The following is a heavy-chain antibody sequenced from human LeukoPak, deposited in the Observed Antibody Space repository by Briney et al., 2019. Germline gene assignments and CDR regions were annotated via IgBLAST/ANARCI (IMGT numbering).Heavy chain of an antibody. CDR3: ARSGYSGYDSFDY. Sequence: GQSLKISCKGSGYSFTSYWIGWVRQMPGKGLEWMGIIYPGDSDTKYSPSFQGQVTISADKSISTAYLQWSSLKASDTAMYYCARSGYSGYDSFDYWGQGTLVTVSS. J-gene: IGHJ4*02. CDR1: GYSFTSYW. CDR2: IYPGDSDT. V-gene: IGHV5-51*01. D-gene: IGHD5-12*01.